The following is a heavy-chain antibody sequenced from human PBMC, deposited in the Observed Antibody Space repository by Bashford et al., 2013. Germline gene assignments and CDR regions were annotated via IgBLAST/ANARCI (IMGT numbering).Heavy chain of an antibody. D-gene: IGHD1-26*01. V-gene: IGHV4-59*11. CDR3: ARDAGSYYFNPGLVHFDS. CDR1: GGSLSLHY. Sequence: SETLSLTCTVSGGSLSLHYWSWIRQPPGKGLEWIGYVYHSGSTTYNPSLESRVTISVDTSENQFSLKLSSVTAADTAVYYCARDAGSYYFNPGLVHFDSWGQGTLVTVSS. CDR2: VYHSGST. J-gene: IGHJ4*02.